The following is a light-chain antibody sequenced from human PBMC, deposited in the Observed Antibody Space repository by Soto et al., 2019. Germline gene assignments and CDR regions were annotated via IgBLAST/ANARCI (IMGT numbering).Light chain of an antibody. J-gene: IGKJ2*01. CDR3: QQYNNWTPYT. Sequence: EIVMTQSPATLSVSPGERATLSCRASQSVSSNLAWYQQKPCQAPRLLIYGASTRATGIPARFSGSGSGTEFTLTLSSLQSEDFAVYYCQQYNNWTPYTFGQGTKLEIK. V-gene: IGKV3-15*01. CDR1: QSVSSN. CDR2: GAS.